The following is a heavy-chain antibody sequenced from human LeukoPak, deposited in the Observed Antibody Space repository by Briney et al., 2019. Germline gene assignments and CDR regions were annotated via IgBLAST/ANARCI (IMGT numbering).Heavy chain of an antibody. V-gene: IGHV4-34*01. CDR3: TKSSPGVPLDF. D-gene: IGHD7-27*01. CDR1: GVSFSGSY. J-gene: IGHJ4*02. Sequence: SETLSLTCAVSGVSFSGSYWSWIRQPPGKGPEWVGEISHTVRTSYNPSLKSRVTISLDTSKNQFSLRLSFVTAADTAVYYCTKSSPGVPLDFWGQGTLVTVSS. CDR2: ISHTVRT.